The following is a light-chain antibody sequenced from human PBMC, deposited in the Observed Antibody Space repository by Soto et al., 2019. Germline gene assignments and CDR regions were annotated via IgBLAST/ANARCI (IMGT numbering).Light chain of an antibody. V-gene: IGKV3-20*01. CDR2: AAS. Sequence: DIVLTHSPGTLSLSPCERATLSCSASQSVSSNYLGWYQQKPGQAPRLLIYAASSRATGIPDRFSGSGSGTDFTLTISRLEPEDFAGYYCQDYGSSPQTFGQGTKVDIK. CDR3: QDYGSSPQT. J-gene: IGKJ1*01. CDR1: QSVSSNY.